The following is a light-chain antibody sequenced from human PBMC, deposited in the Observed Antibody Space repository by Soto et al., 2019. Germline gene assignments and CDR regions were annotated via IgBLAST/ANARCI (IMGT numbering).Light chain of an antibody. J-gene: IGKJ4*01. V-gene: IGKV3-20*01. CDR3: QQSSSYPRT. CDR2: GAA. Sequence: EMLLTPSPGSLSVFPGERASLSCRAIQTVNNRLAWYQQTAGQAPSLLISGAASRAAGIPDSFSGSGSGTAFTLTISSLESDDVAVYYCQQSSSYPRTFGGGTKVDI. CDR1: QTVNNR.